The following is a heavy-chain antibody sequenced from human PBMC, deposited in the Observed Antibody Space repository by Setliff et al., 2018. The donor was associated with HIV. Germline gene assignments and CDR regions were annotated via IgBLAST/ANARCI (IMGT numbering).Heavy chain of an antibody. D-gene: IGHD3-10*01. CDR1: GGSISSGSYY. Sequence: PSETLSLTCTVSGGSISSGSYYWSWIRQPAGKGLEWIGIMNSKGESFYNASFTNGVLISIDTSKNRFSLTMTSVTAADTAVYYCARFPHSGSFNWFDPWGQGTLVTVSS. J-gene: IGHJ5*02. CDR3: ARFPHSGSFNWFDP. CDR2: MNSKGES. V-gene: IGHV4-39*02.